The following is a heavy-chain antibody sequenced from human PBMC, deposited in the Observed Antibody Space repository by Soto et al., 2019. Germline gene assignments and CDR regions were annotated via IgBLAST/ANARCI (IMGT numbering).Heavy chain of an antibody. CDR2: IYSEGTP. CDR3: ARSTYYDILTGSYYYYAMDV. CDR1: GFTFGSND. J-gene: IGHJ6*02. Sequence: EVQLVESGGGLTQPGVSLRLSCSSSGFTFGSNDMSWVRQAPGKGLVWVSVIYSEGTPYYADSVKGRFTISRENSNNTLYLQKNNLRAEDTAVYYCARSTYYDILTGSYYYYAMDVWGQGNTVTVSS. D-gene: IGHD3-9*01. V-gene: IGHV3-53*01.